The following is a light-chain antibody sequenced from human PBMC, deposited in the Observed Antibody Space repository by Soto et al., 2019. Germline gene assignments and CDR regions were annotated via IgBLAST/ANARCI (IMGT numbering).Light chain of an antibody. V-gene: IGKV1-39*01. Sequence: DIQMTQSPSSLSASVGDRVTITCRASQSISSYLNWYQQKPGKAPKLLIYAASSLQSGVPSRFSGSGSGTDFTLTISSLQPEDFATYYCQQSYSTPPVTFCQGTRLEMK. J-gene: IGKJ5*01. CDR2: AAS. CDR1: QSISSY. CDR3: QQSYSTPPVT.